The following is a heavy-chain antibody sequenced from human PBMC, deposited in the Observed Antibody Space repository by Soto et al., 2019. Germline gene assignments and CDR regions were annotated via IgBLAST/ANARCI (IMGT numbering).Heavy chain of an antibody. CDR2: IKQDGSEK. D-gene: IGHD3-22*01. Sequence: GGSLILSCAASGFTFSSYWMSWVRQAPGKGLEWVANIKQDGSEKYYVDSVKGRFTISRDNAKNSLYLQMNSLRAEDTAVYYCAKDLGYDRSGHVDGWGQGTLVTLAS. V-gene: IGHV3-7*03. J-gene: IGHJ4*02. CDR1: GFTFSSYW. CDR3: AKDLGYDRSGHVDG.